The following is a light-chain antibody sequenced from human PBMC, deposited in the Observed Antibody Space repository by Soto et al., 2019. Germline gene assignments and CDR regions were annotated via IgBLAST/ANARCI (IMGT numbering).Light chain of an antibody. CDR3: QQDASSPLLT. Sequence: LPDYPGTLTFAPWATATVSCRAIQTIGSNYLAWYQQKPGQAPRLLIFGTSTRSTGIPDRFSGSGSGTDFSRSISRLEPEDVAVYYCQQDASSPLLTFGPGTKVDI. CDR1: QTIGSNY. J-gene: IGKJ3*01. V-gene: IGKV3-20*01. CDR2: GTS.